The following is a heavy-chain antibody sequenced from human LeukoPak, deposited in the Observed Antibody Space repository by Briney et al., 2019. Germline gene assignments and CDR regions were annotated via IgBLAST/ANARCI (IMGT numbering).Heavy chain of an antibody. J-gene: IGHJ3*02. CDR1: GYTFTSYY. CDR3: ARVPYYYDSSSSWAFDI. Sequence: ASVKVSCEASGYTFTSYYMHWVRQAPGQGLEWMGIINPSGGSTSYAQKFQGRVTMTRDMSTSTVYMELSSLRSEDTAVYYCARVPYYYDSSSSWAFDIWGQGTMVTVSS. D-gene: IGHD3-22*01. CDR2: INPSGGST. V-gene: IGHV1-46*01.